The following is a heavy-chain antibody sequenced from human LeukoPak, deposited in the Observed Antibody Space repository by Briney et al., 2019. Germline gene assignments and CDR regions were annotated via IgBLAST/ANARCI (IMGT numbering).Heavy chain of an antibody. CDR2: IYPGDSDT. CDR1: GYSFTNYW. Sequence: GESLKISCKGSGYSFTNYWIGWVRQMPGKGLEWMGAIYPGDSDTRYSPSFQGQVTISADESISTAYLQWSSLKASDTAMYYCARHRYCTSTACFDMGGYWGQGTLVTVSS. D-gene: IGHD2-2*01. CDR3: ARHRYCTSTACFDMGGY. V-gene: IGHV5-51*01. J-gene: IGHJ4*02.